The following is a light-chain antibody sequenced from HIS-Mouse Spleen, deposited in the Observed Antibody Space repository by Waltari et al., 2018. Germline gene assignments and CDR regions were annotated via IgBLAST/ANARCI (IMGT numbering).Light chain of an antibody. Sequence: DIQLNQSPSFLSASVGDRVTITCRASQGISSYLAWYQQKPGKAPKLLIYAASTLQSGVPSRFSDSGSGTDFTLTISSLQPDDFATYYCQQLNSYLPITFGQWTRLAIK. J-gene: IGKJ5*01. CDR1: QGISSY. V-gene: IGKV1-9*01. CDR2: AAS. CDR3: QQLNSYLPIT.